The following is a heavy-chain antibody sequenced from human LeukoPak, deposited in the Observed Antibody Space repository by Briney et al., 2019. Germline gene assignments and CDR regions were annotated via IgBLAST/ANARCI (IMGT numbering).Heavy chain of an antibody. CDR3: AREAYGMDV. CDR1: GFTFSNYW. V-gene: IGHV3-7*03. Sequence: GGSLRLSCAASGFTFSNYWMSWVRQAPGKGLEWVANIKQDGSEKYYVDSVKGRFTISRDDANYSLYLQMNSLRAEDTAVYYCAREAYGMDVWGKGTTVTVSS. J-gene: IGHJ6*04. CDR2: IKQDGSEK.